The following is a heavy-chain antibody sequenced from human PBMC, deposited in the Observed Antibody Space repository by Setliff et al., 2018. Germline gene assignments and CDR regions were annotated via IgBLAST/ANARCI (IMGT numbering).Heavy chain of an antibody. D-gene: IGHD3-22*01. CDR1: GGPLNSYS. CDR2: IIPVLDIT. V-gene: IGHV1-69*02. J-gene: IGHJ4*02. CDR3: ARHPPPPNYFDIGALDS. Sequence: SVKVSCKASGGPLNSYSFSWVRQAPGQGLEWMGRIIPVLDITRYSQKFQGRVTITADKSTGIVYMVLPGLRSDDKAVYYCARHPPPPNYFDIGALDSWGQGTLVTVSS.